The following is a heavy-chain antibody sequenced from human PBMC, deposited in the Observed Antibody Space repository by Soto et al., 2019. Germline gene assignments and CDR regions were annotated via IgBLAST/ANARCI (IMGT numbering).Heavy chain of an antibody. Sequence: PVGSLRLSCAASGFTFSSYNMQWVRQAPGKGLEWVTVISYDGINKYYADSVKGRFTISRDNSKNTVFLQMDSLRVEDTAVYYCARDPDLRTFDYWGQGTLVTVSS. J-gene: IGHJ4*02. CDR1: GFTFSSYN. V-gene: IGHV3-30-3*01. D-gene: IGHD3-16*01. CDR2: ISYDGINK. CDR3: ARDPDLRTFDY.